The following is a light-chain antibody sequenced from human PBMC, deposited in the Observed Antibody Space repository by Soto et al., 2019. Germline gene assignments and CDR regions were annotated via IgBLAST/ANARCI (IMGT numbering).Light chain of an antibody. Sequence: EIVMTQSPATMSVSPGERATLSCRASQSVGSDLAWYQQQPGPAPRLVIYAIFTRATGVPTRISGSGSGTEFTLTISRLPSEDFAVYYCQQYNYWPSWTFGQGTKVDIK. J-gene: IGKJ1*01. V-gene: IGKV3D-15*01. CDR2: AIF. CDR3: QQYNYWPSWT. CDR1: QSVGSD.